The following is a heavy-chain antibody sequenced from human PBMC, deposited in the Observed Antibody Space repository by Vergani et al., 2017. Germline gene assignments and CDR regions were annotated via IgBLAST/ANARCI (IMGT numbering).Heavy chain of an antibody. CDR3: AEDAXGXCSSTSCYKGYYYYMDV. CDR1: GFTFTSSA. CDR2: IVVGSGNT. D-gene: IGHD2-2*02. J-gene: IGHJ6*03. Sequence: QMQLVQSGPEVKKPGTSVKVSCKASGFTFTSSAMQWVRQARGQRLEWIGWIVVGSGNTNYAQKFQERVTITRDMSTSTAYMELSSLRSEDTAVYYCAEDAXGXCSSTSCYKGYYYYMDVWGKGTTVTVSS. V-gene: IGHV1-58*02.